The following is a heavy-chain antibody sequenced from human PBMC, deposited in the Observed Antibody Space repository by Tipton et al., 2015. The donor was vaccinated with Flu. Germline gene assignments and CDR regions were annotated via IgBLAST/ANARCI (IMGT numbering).Heavy chain of an antibody. Sequence: QLVQSGAEVKKPGESLKISCKGSGFSFISYWIAWVRQMPGKGLEWMGIIYPGDSDIRYSPSFQGQVTISVDKSINIAYLQWSSLRASDTAIYYCARVREVREIWFDPWGQGTLVTVSS. CDR1: GFSFISYW. V-gene: IGHV5-51*03. D-gene: IGHD1-26*01. CDR3: ARVREVREIWFDP. J-gene: IGHJ5*02. CDR2: IYPGDSDI.